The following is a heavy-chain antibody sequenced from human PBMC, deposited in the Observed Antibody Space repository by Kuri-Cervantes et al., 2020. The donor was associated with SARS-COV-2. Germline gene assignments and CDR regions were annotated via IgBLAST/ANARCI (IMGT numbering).Heavy chain of an antibody. D-gene: IGHD3-3*01. V-gene: IGHV4-34*01. CDR2: INHSGST. CDR1: GGSFSGYY. CDR3: ARGPPNYDFWSGYKSAFDH. Sequence: SETLSLTCAVYGGSFSGYYWSWIRQPPGKGLEWIGEINHSGSTNYNPSLKSRVTISVDTSKNQFSLKLSSVTAADTAVYYCARGPPNYDFWSGYKSAFDHWGQGTLVTVSS. J-gene: IGHJ4*02.